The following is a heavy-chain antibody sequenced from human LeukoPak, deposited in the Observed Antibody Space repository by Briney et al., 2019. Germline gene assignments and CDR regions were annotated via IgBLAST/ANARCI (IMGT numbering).Heavy chain of an antibody. CDR1: GFTFSGSA. V-gene: IGHV3-73*01. D-gene: IGHD6-19*01. CDR2: IRSKANSCAT. J-gene: IGHJ4*02. Sequence: GGSLTLSCAASGFTFSGSAMHWVRQASGKGLEWVGRIRSKANSCATAYAASVKGRFTISRDDSKNTAYLQMNSLKTEDTAVYYGTGSSGWSYWGQGTQVTASS. CDR3: TGSSGWSY.